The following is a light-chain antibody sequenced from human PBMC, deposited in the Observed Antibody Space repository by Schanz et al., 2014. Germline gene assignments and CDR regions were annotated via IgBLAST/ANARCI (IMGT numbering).Light chain of an antibody. J-gene: IGLJ3*02. CDR2: DNN. V-gene: IGLV1-40*01. CDR3: AGWDDSLNGPV. Sequence: QSVLTQPPSVSGAPGQRVTISCTGSSSNIGAGYVVHWYQHLPGTAPKLLIYDNNNRPSGVPDRFSGSKSGTSASLAISGLQSEDEADYYCAGWDDSLNGPVFGGGTKLTVL. CDR1: SSNIGAGYV.